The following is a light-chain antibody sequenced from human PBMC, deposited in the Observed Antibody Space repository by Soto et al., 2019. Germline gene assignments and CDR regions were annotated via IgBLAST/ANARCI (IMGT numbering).Light chain of an antibody. V-gene: IGLV2-11*01. CDR2: DVS. CDR3: CSYAGSFYV. Sequence: QSALTQPRSVSGSPGQSVTISCTGTSSDVGGYNYVSWYQQHPGKAPKLMIYDVSKQPSGVPDRFSGSKSGNTASLTSSGLQAEDEADYSSCSYAGSFYVFGTGTKVTVL. CDR1: SSDVGGYNY. J-gene: IGLJ1*01.